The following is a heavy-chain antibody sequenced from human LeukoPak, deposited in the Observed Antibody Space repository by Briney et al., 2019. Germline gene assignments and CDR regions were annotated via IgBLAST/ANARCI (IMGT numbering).Heavy chain of an antibody. D-gene: IGHD3-10*01. CDR1: GGTFSSYA. CDR3: ARDLTLRGVILSYFDY. Sequence: SAKVSCKASGGTFSSYAISWVRQAPGQGLEWMGRIIPILGIANYAQKFQGRVTITADKSTSTAYMELSSQRSEDTAVYYCARDLTLRGVILSYFDYWGQGTLVTVSS. CDR2: IIPILGIA. J-gene: IGHJ4*02. V-gene: IGHV1-69*04.